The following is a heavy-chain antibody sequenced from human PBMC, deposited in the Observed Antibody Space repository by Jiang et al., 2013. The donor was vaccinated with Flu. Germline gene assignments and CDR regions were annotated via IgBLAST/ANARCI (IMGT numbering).Heavy chain of an antibody. CDR3: ARGDYDILTGYPYYGMDV. V-gene: IGHV4-31*03. CDR2: IYYSGST. CDR1: GGSISSGGYY. J-gene: IGHJ6*02. Sequence: CTVSGGSISSGGYYWSWIRQHPGKGLEWIGYIYYSGSTYYNPSLKSRVTISVDTSKNQFSLKLSSVTAADTAVYYCARGDYDILTGYPYYGMDVWGQGTTVTVSS. D-gene: IGHD3-9*01.